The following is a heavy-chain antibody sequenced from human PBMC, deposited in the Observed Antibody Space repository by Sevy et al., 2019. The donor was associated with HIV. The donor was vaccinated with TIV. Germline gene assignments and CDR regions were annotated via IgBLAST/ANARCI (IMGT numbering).Heavy chain of an antibody. V-gene: IGHV3-48*03. D-gene: IGHD4-17*01. Sequence: GGSLRLSRAASGFTFSRYEMNWVRQAPGKGLEWVSFISSSGSTISYADSVRGRFTISRDNAKNSLYLQMNSLRADDTGVYYCARDLPPSATTVAHFDYWGQGTLVTVSS. J-gene: IGHJ4*02. CDR1: GFTFSRYE. CDR3: ARDLPPSATTVAHFDY. CDR2: ISSSGSTI.